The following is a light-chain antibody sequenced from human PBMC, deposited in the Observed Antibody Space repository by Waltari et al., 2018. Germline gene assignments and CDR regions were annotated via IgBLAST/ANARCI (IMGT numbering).Light chain of an antibody. CDR2: KAC. Sequence: DIQTTQSPSTLSASVGDTITITCRASQSISNYLAWYQQKPGKAPKRLIHKACSSGSGVPSRFSGSGAGTEFALTISSLQPDDFATYYCQQYNTYSSFGQGTKLEIK. V-gene: IGKV1-5*03. CDR3: QQYNTYSS. CDR1: QSISNY. J-gene: IGKJ2*03.